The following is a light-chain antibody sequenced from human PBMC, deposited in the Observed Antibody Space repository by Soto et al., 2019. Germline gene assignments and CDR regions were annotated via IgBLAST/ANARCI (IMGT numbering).Light chain of an antibody. J-gene: IGKJ1*01. CDR1: QSVSSN. V-gene: IGKV3-15*01. Sequence: ELVMTQSPATLSVSPGERATLSCRASQSVSSNLAWYQQKPGQAPRLLIYGASTRATGIPARFSGSGSGTEFTLTISSLQSEDFAVYYCQQYNNWPLWTFGQGTKVDIK. CDR2: GAS. CDR3: QQYNNWPLWT.